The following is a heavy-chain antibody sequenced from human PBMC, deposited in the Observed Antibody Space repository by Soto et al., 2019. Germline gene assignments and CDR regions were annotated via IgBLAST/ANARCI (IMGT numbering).Heavy chain of an antibody. CDR2: IWYDGSNK. V-gene: IGHV3-33*08. D-gene: IGHD6-19*01. CDR3: ARDSHVGSGWQLTADY. Sequence: GGSLRLSCAASGFSFNTHAMNWVRQAPGKGLEWVAVIWYDGSNKYYAESVKGRFTISRDNSKNTLYLQMNSLRAEDTAVYYCARDSHVGSGWQLTADYWGQGTLVTVSS. CDR1: GFSFNTHA. J-gene: IGHJ4*02.